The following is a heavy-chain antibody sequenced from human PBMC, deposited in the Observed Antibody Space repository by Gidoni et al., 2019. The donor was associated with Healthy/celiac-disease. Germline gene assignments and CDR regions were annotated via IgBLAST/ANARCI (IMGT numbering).Heavy chain of an antibody. CDR3: ARRSRSIAARPIDY. Sequence: QLQLQESGPGLVKPSETLSLTCTVSGGSISSSSYYWGWIRQPPGKGLEWIGSIYYSGSTYYNPSLKSRVTISVDTSKNQFSLKLRSVTAADTAVYYCARRSRSIAARPIDYWGQGTLVTVSS. CDR1: GGSISSSSYY. CDR2: IYYSGST. J-gene: IGHJ4*02. D-gene: IGHD6-6*01. V-gene: IGHV4-39*01.